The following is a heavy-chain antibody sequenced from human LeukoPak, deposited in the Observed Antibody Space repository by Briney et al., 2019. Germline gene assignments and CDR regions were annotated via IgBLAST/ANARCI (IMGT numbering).Heavy chain of an antibody. J-gene: IGHJ4*02. CDR3: ARDAPYGGYLGY. CDR2: IYSGGST. D-gene: IGHD5-12*01. V-gene: IGHV3-66*01. CDR1: GFTVSGNY. Sequence: GGSLRLSCAASGFTVSGNYMSWVRQAPGKGLEWVSVIYSGGSTYYADSVKGRFTISRDNSKNTYLQMNSLRAEDTAVYYCARDAPYGGYLGYWGQGTLVTVSS.